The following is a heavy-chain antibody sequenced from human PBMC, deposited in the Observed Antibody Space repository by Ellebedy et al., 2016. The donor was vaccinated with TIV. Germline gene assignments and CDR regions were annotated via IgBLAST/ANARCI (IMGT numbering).Heavy chain of an antibody. CDR2: VLPALGTA. Sequence: AASVKVSCKLSGDTFNIYAISWVRQAPGQGLEWMGAVLPALGTANYAQKFQGTLTITSDGSAGTAYMELRGLVFEDTAVYYCARPYGSGRSLGAFDIWGQGTPVTVSS. J-gene: IGHJ3*02. CDR3: ARPYGSGRSLGAFDI. V-gene: IGHV1-69*13. CDR1: GDTFNIYA. D-gene: IGHD3-10*01.